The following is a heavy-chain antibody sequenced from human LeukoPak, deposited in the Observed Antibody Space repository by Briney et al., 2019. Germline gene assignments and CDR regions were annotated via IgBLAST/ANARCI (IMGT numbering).Heavy chain of an antibody. Sequence: ASVKLSCNASGGSFSSYSISWVRQPPGQGLEWMGGIIPIFSTTNYAQKSQGRVTITTDESTRTAYMELSSLRREDTAVYYCASKAFYGVNWFDPWGQGALVTVSS. V-gene: IGHV1-69*05. CDR3: ASKAFYGVNWFDP. J-gene: IGHJ5*02. CDR1: GGSFSSYS. D-gene: IGHD4-17*01. CDR2: IIPIFSTT.